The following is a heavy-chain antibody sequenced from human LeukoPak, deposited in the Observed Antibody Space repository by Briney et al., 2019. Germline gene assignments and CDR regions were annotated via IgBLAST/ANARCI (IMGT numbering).Heavy chain of an antibody. Sequence: GGPLRLSCAASGFTFSSYAMNWVRQAPGKGLEWVSTISGSGDNTWCADSVKGRFTISRDNSKTTLYLEMNSLRAEDTAVYYCAKDSLYSSSWEGEYFQHWGQGTLVTVSS. D-gene: IGHD6-13*01. CDR2: ISGSGDNT. J-gene: IGHJ1*01. CDR3: AKDSLYSSSWEGEYFQH. V-gene: IGHV3-23*01. CDR1: GFTFSSYA.